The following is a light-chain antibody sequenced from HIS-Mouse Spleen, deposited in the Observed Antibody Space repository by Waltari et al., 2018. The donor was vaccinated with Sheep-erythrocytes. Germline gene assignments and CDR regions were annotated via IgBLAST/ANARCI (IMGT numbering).Light chain of an antibody. V-gene: IGLV2-8*01. CDR2: EVS. CDR3: CSYAGSSTWV. Sequence: QSALTQPPSASGSPGKSVTISCTAHSSHVGGYHDVSWYQQHPGKAPKPMIYEVSKRPSGVPDRFSGSKSGNTASLTVSGLQAEDEADYYCCSYAGSSTWVFGGGTKLTVL. CDR1: SSHVGGYHD. J-gene: IGLJ3*02.